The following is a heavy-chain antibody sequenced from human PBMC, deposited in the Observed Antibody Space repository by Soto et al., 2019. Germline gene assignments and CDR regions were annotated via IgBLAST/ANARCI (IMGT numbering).Heavy chain of an antibody. CDR3: AKRSYSSGSFDY. Sequence: PGGSLRLSCAASGFTFSSYGMHWVRQAPGKGLEWVAVISYDGSNKYYADSVKGRFTISRDNSKNTLYLQMNSLRAEDTAVYYCAKRSYSSGSFDYWGQGTLVTVSS. V-gene: IGHV3-30*18. D-gene: IGHD6-19*01. J-gene: IGHJ4*02. CDR1: GFTFSSYG. CDR2: ISYDGSNK.